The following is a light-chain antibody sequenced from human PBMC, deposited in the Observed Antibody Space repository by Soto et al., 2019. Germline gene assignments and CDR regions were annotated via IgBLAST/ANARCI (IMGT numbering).Light chain of an antibody. V-gene: IGKV3-20*01. J-gene: IGKJ1*01. Sequence: EIVLTQSPGTLSLSPGERATLSCRASQNVANNYLAWFRQKPGQTPRLLIYGASSRAAGIPDRFSGSGSGTDFTLTISRLEHEDFAVFYCQQYGTSPWTFGQGTKV. CDR2: GAS. CDR1: QNVANNY. CDR3: QQYGTSPWT.